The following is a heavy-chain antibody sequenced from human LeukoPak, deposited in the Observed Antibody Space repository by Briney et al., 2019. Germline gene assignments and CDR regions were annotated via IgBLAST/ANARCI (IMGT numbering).Heavy chain of an antibody. V-gene: IGHV4-31*03. J-gene: IGHJ4*02. CDR1: GDSISSGGYY. Sequence: KSSETLSLTCTVSGDSISSGGYYWSWIRQHPGKGLEWIGYIHYSGSTFYSPSLKSRLIISVDTSKNQFSLKLRSVTAADTAVYYCARRGAGGIDFEYWGQGTLVTVSS. CDR3: ARRGAGGIDFEY. D-gene: IGHD1-14*01. CDR2: IHYSGST.